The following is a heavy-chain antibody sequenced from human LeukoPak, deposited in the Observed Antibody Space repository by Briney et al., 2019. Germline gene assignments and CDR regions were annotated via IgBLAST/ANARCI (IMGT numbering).Heavy chain of an antibody. J-gene: IGHJ4*02. CDR3: ARVRAGPYYYDSSGYYLDY. V-gene: IGHV1-69*13. Sequence: SVKVSCKASGGAFSSYAISWVRQAPGQGLEWMGGIIPIFGTANYAQKFQGRVTITADESTSTAHMELSSLRSEDTAVYYCARVRAGPYYYDSSGYYLDYWGQGTLVTVFS. CDR2: IIPIFGTA. D-gene: IGHD3-22*01. CDR1: GGAFSSYA.